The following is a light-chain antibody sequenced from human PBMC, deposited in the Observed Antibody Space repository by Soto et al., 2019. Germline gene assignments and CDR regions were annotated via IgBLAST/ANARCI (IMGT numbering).Light chain of an antibody. CDR2: STN. J-gene: IGLJ2*01. Sequence: QLVLTQPPSASGTPGQRVTISCSGSNSNIGSNPVNWYHQLPGTAPKLLIYSTNQRPSGVPDRFSGSKSVTSASLAISGLQSEDEADYYCAAWDDSLSGVLFGGGTQLTVL. V-gene: IGLV1-44*01. CDR1: NSNIGSNP. CDR3: AAWDDSLSGVL.